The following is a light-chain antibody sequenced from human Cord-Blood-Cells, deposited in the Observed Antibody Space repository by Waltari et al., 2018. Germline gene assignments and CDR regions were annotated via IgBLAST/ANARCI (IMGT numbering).Light chain of an antibody. CDR3: QQRSNWGIT. Sequence: EIVLTQSPAPLSLSPGERATLSCRASQSVSSYLAWYQQKPGQAPRLLIYDASNRATGIPARFSRSGSGTDVTLTISRLEPEYFAVYYCQQRSNWGITFGPGTKVDIK. V-gene: IGKV3-11*01. CDR2: DAS. CDR1: QSVSSY. J-gene: IGKJ3*01.